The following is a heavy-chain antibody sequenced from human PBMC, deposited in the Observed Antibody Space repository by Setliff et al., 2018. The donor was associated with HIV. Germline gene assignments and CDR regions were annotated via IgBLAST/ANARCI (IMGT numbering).Heavy chain of an antibody. Sequence: SSETLSLTCTVSGGSISSYYWSWIRQPPGKGLEWIGYIYYSGTTNYNPSLKSRVTISVDTSKNQFSLKLSSVTAADTAVYYCARHVGYSSSSLDYWGQGTLVTV. CDR1: GGSISSYY. D-gene: IGHD6-6*01. CDR2: IYYSGTT. J-gene: IGHJ4*02. V-gene: IGHV4-59*08. CDR3: ARHVGYSSSSLDY.